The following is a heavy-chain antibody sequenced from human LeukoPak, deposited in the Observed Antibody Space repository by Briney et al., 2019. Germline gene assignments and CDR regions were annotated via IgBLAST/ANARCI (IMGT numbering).Heavy chain of an antibody. CDR1: GFTSADYA. Sequence: PGGSLRLSCAASGFTSADYAMHWVRQTPGKGLEWVSGIYWNSGRTGYADSVKGRFTISRDNSKNTLYLQMNSLKTEDTAVYYCTTALDLNYYDSSGYFFWASYYFDYWGQGTLVTVSS. D-gene: IGHD3-22*01. CDR2: IYWNSGRT. CDR3: TTALDLNYYDSSGYFFWASYYFDY. J-gene: IGHJ4*02. V-gene: IGHV3-9*02.